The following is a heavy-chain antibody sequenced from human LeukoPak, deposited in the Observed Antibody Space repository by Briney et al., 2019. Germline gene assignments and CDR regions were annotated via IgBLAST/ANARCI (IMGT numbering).Heavy chain of an antibody. V-gene: IGHV4-4*07. CDR3: ARDPRSFYDILTGYHEAGAADGSWFDP. CDR1: GGSISSYY. D-gene: IGHD3-9*01. Sequence: PSETLSLTCTVSGGSISSYYWSWIRQPAGKGLEWIGRIYTSGSTNYNPSLKSRVTMSVDTSKNQFSLKLSSVTAADTAVYYCARDPRSFYDILTGYHEAGAADGSWFDPWGQGTLVTVSS. J-gene: IGHJ5*02. CDR2: IYTSGST.